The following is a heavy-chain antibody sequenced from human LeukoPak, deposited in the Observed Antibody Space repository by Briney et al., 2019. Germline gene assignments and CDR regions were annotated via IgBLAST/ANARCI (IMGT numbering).Heavy chain of an antibody. V-gene: IGHV4-30-2*01. D-gene: IGHD1-26*01. Sequence: SSETLSLTCTVSGGSISSGGYYWSWIRQPPGKGLEWIGYIYHSGSTYYNPSLKSRVTISVDRSKNQFSLKLSSVTAADTAVYYCARGVGAVRQGWYYFDYWGQGTLVTVSS. CDR3: ARGVGAVRQGWYYFDY. CDR1: GGSISSGGYY. CDR2: IYHSGST. J-gene: IGHJ4*02.